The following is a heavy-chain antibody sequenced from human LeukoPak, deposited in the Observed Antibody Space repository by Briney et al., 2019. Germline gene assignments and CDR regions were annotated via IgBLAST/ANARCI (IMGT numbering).Heavy chain of an antibody. V-gene: IGHV3-23*01. CDR2: IIANGGST. D-gene: IGHD3-3*01. Sequence: GGSLRLSCAASGFTFSSHAMGWVRQAPGKGLEWVSSIIANGGSTYYGDSVKGRFTISSDNSKNTLYLQMNSLRAEDTAVYYCAKDGGGSLEWLPPMDVWGQGTMVTVSS. J-gene: IGHJ6*02. CDR1: GFTFSSHA. CDR3: AKDGGGSLEWLPPMDV.